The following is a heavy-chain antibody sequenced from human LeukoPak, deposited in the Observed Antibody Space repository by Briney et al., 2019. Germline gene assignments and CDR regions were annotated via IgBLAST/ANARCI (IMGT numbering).Heavy chain of an antibody. CDR2: ISSSGTSK. CDR1: GFTFSDYY. V-gene: IGHV3-11*01. J-gene: IGHJ6*02. CDR3: ARDADGSGSYWDGLDV. D-gene: IGHD3-10*01. Sequence: GGSLRLSCAASGFTFSDYYMSWIRQAPGKGLEWVPYISSSGTSKYYADSVKGRVAVSRDNAKNSLYLQMNSLTTEDTAVYYCARDADGSGSYWDGLDVWGQGTTVTVSS.